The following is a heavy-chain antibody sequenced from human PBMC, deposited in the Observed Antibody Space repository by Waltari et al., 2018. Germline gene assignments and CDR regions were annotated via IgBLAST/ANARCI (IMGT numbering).Heavy chain of an antibody. D-gene: IGHD1-26*01. V-gene: IGHV1-69*02. CDR1: GGTFSSYT. J-gene: IGHJ3*02. CDR2: IIPILGIA. Sequence: QVQLVQSGAEVKKPGSSVKVSCKASGGTFSSYTISWVRQAPGQGLEWMGRIIPILGIANYAQKFQGRVTITADKSTSTAYMELSSLRSEDTAVYYCATQWELLRGYDAFDIWGQGTMVTVSS. CDR3: ATQWELLRGYDAFDI.